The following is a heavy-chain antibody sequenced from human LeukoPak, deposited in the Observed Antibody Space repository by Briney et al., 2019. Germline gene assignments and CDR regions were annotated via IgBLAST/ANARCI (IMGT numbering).Heavy chain of an antibody. J-gene: IGHJ3*02. CDR3: TTDSGHDYGDYKGAFDM. D-gene: IGHD4-17*01. CDR1: GFTIINAW. V-gene: IGHV3-15*01. Sequence: GGSLRLSCAASGFTIINAWMTWVRQAPGKGLQWVGRIKSETDGGTTDYAALVKGRFTISRDDSKDMLYLQMNNLKTEDTAVYYCTTDSGHDYGDYKGAFDMWGQGTMVTVSS. CDR2: IKSETDGGTT.